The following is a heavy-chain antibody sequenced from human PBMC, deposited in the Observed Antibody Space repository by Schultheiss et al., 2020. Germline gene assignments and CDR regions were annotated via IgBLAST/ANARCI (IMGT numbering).Heavy chain of an antibody. J-gene: IGHJ6*02. V-gene: IGHV3-30*03. D-gene: IGHD1-26*01. Sequence: GGSLRLSCAASGFTFSSYSMNWVRQAPGKGLEWVAVISYDGSNKYYADSVKGRFTISRDNSKNTLYLQMNSLRAEDTAVYYCARDLIVGVGESYGMDVWGQGTTVTVSS. CDR1: GFTFSSYS. CDR3: ARDLIVGVGESYGMDV. CDR2: ISYDGSNK.